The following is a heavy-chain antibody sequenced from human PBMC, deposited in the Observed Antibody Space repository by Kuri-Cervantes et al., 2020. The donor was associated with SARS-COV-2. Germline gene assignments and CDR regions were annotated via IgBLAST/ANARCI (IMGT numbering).Heavy chain of an antibody. CDR1: GVSFDYRF. D-gene: IGHD5-24*01. Sequence: SVKVSCKASGVSFDYRFLHWVRQAPGQALEWMGWITPFNGNTNYSQRFQDRVTITRDRSMSTAYMELSSLRFEDTAMYYCARSGPGAISREDGAFDIWCQGTMVTVSS. CDR2: ITPFNGNT. CDR3: ARSGPGAISREDGAFDI. J-gene: IGHJ3*02. V-gene: IGHV1-45*02.